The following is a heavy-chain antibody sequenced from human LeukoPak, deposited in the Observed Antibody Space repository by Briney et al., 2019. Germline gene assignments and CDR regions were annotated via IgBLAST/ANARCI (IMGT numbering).Heavy chain of an antibody. CDR3: ARPTPAAFDYYDSSGPGGYFDY. Sequence: PSETLSLTCTVSGGSISSSSYYWGWIRQPPGKGLEWIGSIYYSGSTYYNPSLKSRVTISVDTSKNQFSLKLSSVTAADTAVYYCARPTPAAFDYYDSSGPGGYFDYWGQGTLVTVSS. CDR1: GGSISSSSYY. V-gene: IGHV4-39*01. J-gene: IGHJ4*02. CDR2: IYYSGST. D-gene: IGHD3-22*01.